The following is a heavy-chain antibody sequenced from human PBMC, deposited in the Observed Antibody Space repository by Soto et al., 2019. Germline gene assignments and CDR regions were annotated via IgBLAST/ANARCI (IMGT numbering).Heavy chain of an antibody. CDR1: GGSISPYY. Sequence: SETLSLTCTVSGGSISPYYWSWIRQPPGKRLEWIGYISYSGTTNYNPSLKSRVTMSIDTSKNQFSLKVNSVTAADTAVYYCARDSSGYWYFDYWGQGTLVTVSS. CDR2: ISYSGTT. V-gene: IGHV4-59*01. D-gene: IGHD3-22*01. J-gene: IGHJ4*02. CDR3: ARDSSGYWYFDY.